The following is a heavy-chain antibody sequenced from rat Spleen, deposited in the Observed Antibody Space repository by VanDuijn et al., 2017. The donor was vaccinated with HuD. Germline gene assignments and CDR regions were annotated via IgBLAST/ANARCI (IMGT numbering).Heavy chain of an antibody. V-gene: IGHV2-15*01. J-gene: IGHJ2*01. CDR3: TRETIVSPY. CDR1: GFSLTNYG. D-gene: IGHD1-11*01. CDR2: IWNGGST. Sequence: QVQLKESGPGLVQPSQTLSLTCSVSGFSLTNYGVSWVRQPPRKGLEWIGAIWNGGSTDYNSALKSRLSISRDPSKSQVFLKMNSLQTEDTAIYFCTRETIVSPYWGQGVMVTVSS.